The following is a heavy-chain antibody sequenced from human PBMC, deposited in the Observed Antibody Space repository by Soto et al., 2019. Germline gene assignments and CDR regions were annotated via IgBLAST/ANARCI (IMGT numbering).Heavy chain of an antibody. J-gene: IGHJ3*02. CDR1: GYIFTSYW. D-gene: IGHD6-6*01. Sequence: GESLKISCKGSGYIFTSYWIRWGRQMAGKGLEWMGRIDPSDSYTNYSPSFQGHVTISADKSISTAYLQWSSLKASDTAMYYCATPSPYSSSPRGAFDIWGQGTMVTVSS. CDR3: ATPSPYSSSPRGAFDI. CDR2: IDPSDSYT. V-gene: IGHV5-10-1*01.